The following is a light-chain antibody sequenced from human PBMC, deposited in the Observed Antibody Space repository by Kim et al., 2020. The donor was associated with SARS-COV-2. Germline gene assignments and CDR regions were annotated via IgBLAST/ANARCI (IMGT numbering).Light chain of an antibody. J-gene: IGKJ4*01. V-gene: IGKV3-15*01. CDR1: QGVSTN. CDR3: QQYNNWPPLT. CDR2: GAS. Sequence: CPGERATLSCRASQGVSTNLAWYQQKPGLAPRLLIYGASTRATGIPARFSGSGSGTEFTLTISSLQSEDFAVYYCQQYNNWPPLTFGGGTKVDIK.